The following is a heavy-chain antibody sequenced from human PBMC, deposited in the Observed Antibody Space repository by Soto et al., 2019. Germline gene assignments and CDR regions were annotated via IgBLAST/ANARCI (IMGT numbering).Heavy chain of an antibody. V-gene: IGHV3-23*01. Sequence: EVQLLESGGGLVQPGGSLRLSCAASGFTFSSYAMSWVRQAPGKGLEWVSAISGSGGSTYYADSVKGRFTISRDNSKNTLFMQMNSQRAEDTAVYYSAKGLDIAAGSLAYYYDGMDVWGQGTTVTVSS. CDR3: AKGLDIAAGSLAYYYDGMDV. CDR1: GFTFSSYA. CDR2: ISGSGGST. J-gene: IGHJ6*02. D-gene: IGHD6-13*01.